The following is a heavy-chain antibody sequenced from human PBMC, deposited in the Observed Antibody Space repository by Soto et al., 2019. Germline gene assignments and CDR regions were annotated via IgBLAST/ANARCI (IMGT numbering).Heavy chain of an antibody. CDR1: GYDFTSYW. V-gene: IGHV5-51*01. CDR2: IYPGDSDT. D-gene: IGHD6-13*01. CDR3: ARRRAGNPDDWFDP. J-gene: IGHJ5*02. Sequence: GESLKISCKASGYDFTSYWIGWVRQKPGKGLEWMAMIYPGDSDTRDSPSFQGQVTISADKSINTAYLQWISLKASDTAMYYCARRRAGNPDDWFDPWGQGTLVTVSS.